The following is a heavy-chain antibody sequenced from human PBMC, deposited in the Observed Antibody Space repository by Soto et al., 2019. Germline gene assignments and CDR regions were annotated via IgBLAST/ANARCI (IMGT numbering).Heavy chain of an antibody. CDR1: GYTFTSYA. J-gene: IGHJ4*02. V-gene: IGHV1-3*01. D-gene: IGHD6-19*01. CDR2: INAGNGNT. CDR3: ARRYSSGWYSVDYFDY. Sequence: GASVKVSCKASGYTFTSYAMHWVRQAPGQRLEWMGWINAGNGNTKYSQKFQGRVTITRDTSASTAYMELSSLRSEDTAVYYCARRYSSGWYSVDYFDYWGQGTLVTVSS.